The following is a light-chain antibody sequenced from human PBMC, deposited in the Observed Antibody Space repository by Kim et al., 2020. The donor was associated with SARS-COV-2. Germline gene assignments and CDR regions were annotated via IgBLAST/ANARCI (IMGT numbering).Light chain of an antibody. CDR1: SRINYY. J-gene: IGLJ2*01. CDR2: CKN. Sequence: AVGQTISMTSQGGSRINYYAGSYQQKPAQPPPLVIYCKNYRPSGIPHRFSGSTSGNTASFTITGAPAEDEADYYCNCRDSSSDHLVFGGGTQLTVL. CDR3: NCRDSSSDHLV. V-gene: IGLV3-19*01.